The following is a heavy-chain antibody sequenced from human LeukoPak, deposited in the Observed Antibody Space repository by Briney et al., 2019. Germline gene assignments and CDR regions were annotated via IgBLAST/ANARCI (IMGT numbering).Heavy chain of an antibody. CDR2: IDYSAST. J-gene: IGHJ3*02. CDR3: ARDSRRELLHAFDI. V-gene: IGHV4-59*01. Sequence: SETLSPTCTVSGGSISSYYWSWTRQPPGKGLEWIAYIDYSASTNYIPSLKSRVTISVDTSKNQFSLKLRSVTAADTAVYYCARDSRRELLHAFDIWGQGTMVTVSS. CDR1: GGSISSYY. D-gene: IGHD1-26*01.